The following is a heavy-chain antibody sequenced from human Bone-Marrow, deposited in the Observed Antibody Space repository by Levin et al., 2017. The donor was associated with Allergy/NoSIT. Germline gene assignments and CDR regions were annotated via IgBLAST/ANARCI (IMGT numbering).Heavy chain of an antibody. J-gene: IGHJ3*02. CDR1: GGSFSGYY. D-gene: IGHD5-12*01. V-gene: IGHV4-34*01. CDR2: INHSGST. Sequence: SETLSLTCAVYGGSFSGYYWSWIRQPPGKGLEWIGEINHSGSTNYNPSLKSRVTISVDTSKNQFSLKLSSVTAADTAVYYCARPRWLRSRSDAFDIWGQGTMVTVSS. CDR3: ARPRWLRSRSDAFDI.